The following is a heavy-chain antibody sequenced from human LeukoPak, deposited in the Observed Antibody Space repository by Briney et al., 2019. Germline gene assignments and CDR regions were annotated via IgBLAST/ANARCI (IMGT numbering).Heavy chain of an antibody. CDR2: INPNSGGT. CDR3: ARDSGSSSWEFDF. CDR1: GYTFTAYC. J-gene: IGHJ4*02. Sequence: ASVKVSCKASGYTFTAYCLHWVRQAPGQGLEWMGWINPNSGGTTYAQQFQGRITMTRDTSISTAYMDLTRLTSDDTAVYYCARDSGSSSWEFDFWGQGTLVTVSS. D-gene: IGHD6-13*01. V-gene: IGHV1-2*02.